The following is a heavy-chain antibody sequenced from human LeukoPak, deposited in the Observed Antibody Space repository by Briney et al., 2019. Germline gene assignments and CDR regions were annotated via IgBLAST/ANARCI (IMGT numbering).Heavy chain of an antibody. V-gene: IGHV4-31*03. CDR3: ARFIVVVPVVWGNGFAP. Sequence: SQTLSLTCTVSGGSISSGGYYWSWIRQHPGKGLERIGYIYYSGSTYYNPSLKSRVTISVDTSKNQLSLKLSSVTAADTAVYYCARFIVVVPVVWGNGFAPGGREP. J-gene: IGHJ5*02. CDR2: IYYSGST. CDR1: GGSISSGGYY. D-gene: IGHD2-2*01.